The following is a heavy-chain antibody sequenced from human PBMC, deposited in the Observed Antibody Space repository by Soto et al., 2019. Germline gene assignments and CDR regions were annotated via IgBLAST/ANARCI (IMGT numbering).Heavy chain of an antibody. D-gene: IGHD3-3*01. V-gene: IGHV3-21*01. CDR1: GFTFSSYS. J-gene: IGHJ6*02. Sequence: GGSLRLSCAASGFTFSSYSMNWVRQAPGKGLEWVSSISSSSSYIYYADSVKGRFTISRDNAKNSLYLQMNSLRAEDTAVYYCARDEIYDFWSGRVYGMDVWGQGTTVTVS. CDR3: ARDEIYDFWSGRVYGMDV. CDR2: ISSSSSYI.